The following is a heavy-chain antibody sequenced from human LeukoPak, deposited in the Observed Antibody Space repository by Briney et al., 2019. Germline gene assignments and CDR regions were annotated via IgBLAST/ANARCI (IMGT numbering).Heavy chain of an antibody. CDR1: GYTFTSYD. Sequence: ASVKVSCKASGYTFTSYDINWVRQATGQGLEWMGWMNPNSGSTGYAQKFQGRVTITGNTSISTAYMELSGLRSEDTAVYYCARGRSTGYPYYFEYWGQGTLVTVSS. D-gene: IGHD5-12*01. CDR3: ARGRSTGYPYYFEY. J-gene: IGHJ4*02. V-gene: IGHV1-8*03. CDR2: MNPNSGST.